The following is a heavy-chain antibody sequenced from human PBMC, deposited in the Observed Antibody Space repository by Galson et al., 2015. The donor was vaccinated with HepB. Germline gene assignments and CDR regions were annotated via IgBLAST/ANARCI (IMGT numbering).Heavy chain of an antibody. CDR3: PRVGIAVAGRRDRLDSYGMDV. Sequence: SLRLSCAASGFTFGDYAMSWFRQAPGKGLEWVGFIRSKAYGGTTEYAAFVKGRFTNSRDNSKSIAYLQMNSLKTEDTAVYYWPRVGIAVAGRRDRLDSYGMDVWAKGPRSPSPQ. V-gene: IGHV3-49*03. CDR1: GFTFGDYA. J-gene: IGHJ6*04. D-gene: IGHD6-19*01. CDR2: IRSKAYGGTT.